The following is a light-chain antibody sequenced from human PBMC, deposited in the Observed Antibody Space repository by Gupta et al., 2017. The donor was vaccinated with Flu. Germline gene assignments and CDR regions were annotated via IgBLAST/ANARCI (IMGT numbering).Light chain of an antibody. Sequence: SPANMSLSKGERATRSCRVSQSVGNYLEWYQQRPGQAPRLIIYDASNRANGITDRFSGSGYTKDFTLTSSSRENEDFAVYYGQHRSTWGTFGQGTKMEI. CDR3: QHRSTWGT. CDR1: QSVGNY. J-gene: IGKJ2*02. CDR2: DAS. V-gene: IGKV3-11*01.